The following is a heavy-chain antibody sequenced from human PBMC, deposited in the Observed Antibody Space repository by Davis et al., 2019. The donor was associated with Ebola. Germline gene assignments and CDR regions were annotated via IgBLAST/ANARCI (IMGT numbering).Heavy chain of an antibody. V-gene: IGHV5-51*01. D-gene: IGHD3-22*01. Sequence: GESLKISCKGSGYSFTSYWIGWVRQMPGKGLEWMGIIYPGDSDTRYSPSFQGQVTISADKSMSTAYLQLSSLKASDTATYYCARAPYYYDVSGFYVDYWGQGTLVTVSS. CDR1: GYSFTSYW. CDR2: IYPGDSDT. J-gene: IGHJ4*02. CDR3: ARAPYYYDVSGFYVDY.